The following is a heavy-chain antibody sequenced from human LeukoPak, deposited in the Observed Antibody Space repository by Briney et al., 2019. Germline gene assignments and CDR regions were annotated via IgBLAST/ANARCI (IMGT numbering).Heavy chain of an antibody. CDR1: GITFSRYS. V-gene: IGHV3-48*01. CDR2: ISSSNSTI. Sequence: PGGSLRLSCAASGITFSRYSMNWVRQAPGKGLEWVSYISSSNSTIYYAASVRGRFTISRDNAKNSLYLQMNSLRAEDTAVYYCARGENYYDSGGYFNWGQGTLVIVSS. CDR3: ARGENYYDSGGYFN. D-gene: IGHD3-22*01. J-gene: IGHJ4*02.